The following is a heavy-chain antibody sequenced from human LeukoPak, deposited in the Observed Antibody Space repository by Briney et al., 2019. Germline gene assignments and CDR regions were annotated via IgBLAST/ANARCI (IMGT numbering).Heavy chain of an antibody. J-gene: IGHJ4*02. D-gene: IGHD3-22*01. CDR3: ARQSISGSSLSYFDY. V-gene: IGHV4-59*08. Sequence: PSETLSLTCTASGGSISGYYWSWIRQPPGKGLEWIGYVYYSGATSYNPSLKSRVTISVDASKKHFSLRLSSVTAADTAVYYCARQSISGSSLSYFDYWGQGTLVNVSS. CDR1: GGSISGYY. CDR2: VYYSGAT.